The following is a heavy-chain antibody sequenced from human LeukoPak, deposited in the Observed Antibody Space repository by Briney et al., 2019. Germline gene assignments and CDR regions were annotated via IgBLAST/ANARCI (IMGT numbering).Heavy chain of an antibody. CDR3: ARWYCSTTSCYYDY. V-gene: IGHV3-21*01. Sequence: GGSLRLSCAASGFTFSSYSMNWVRQAPGEGLEWVSSISSSSSYIYYADSVKGRFTISRDNAKNSLYLQMNSLRAEDTAVYYCARWYCSTTSCYYDYWGQGTLVTVSS. D-gene: IGHD2-2*01. J-gene: IGHJ4*02. CDR1: GFTFSSYS. CDR2: ISSSSSYI.